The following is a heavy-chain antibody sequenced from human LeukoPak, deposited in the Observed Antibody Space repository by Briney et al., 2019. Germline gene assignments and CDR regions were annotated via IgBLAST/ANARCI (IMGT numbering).Heavy chain of an antibody. Sequence: PGGSLRLSCAASGFTFSNYALSWVRQAPGKGLEWVANIKHDGSKKSYVDSVKGRFTISRDNAKNSLYLQMNSLRAEDTAIYYCTRVGYIDEGIDYWGQGTLVTVSS. D-gene: IGHD5-24*01. CDR1: GFTFSNYA. J-gene: IGHJ4*02. CDR2: IKHDGSKK. CDR3: TRVGYIDEGIDY. V-gene: IGHV3-7*04.